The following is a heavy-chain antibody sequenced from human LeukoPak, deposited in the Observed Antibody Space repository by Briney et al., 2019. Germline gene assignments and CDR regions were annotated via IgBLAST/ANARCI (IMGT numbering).Heavy chain of an antibody. D-gene: IGHD3-22*01. J-gene: IGHJ4*02. CDR2: ISYDGSNK. V-gene: IGHV3-30*04. CDR1: GLTFSRYS. Sequence: GGSLRLSCAVSGLTFSRYSLQWVSHHQGRALEWVAVISYDGSNKYYADSVKGRFTISRDNSKNTLYLQMNSLRAEDTAVYYCARVRMIVDLDYFDYWGQGTLVTVSS. CDR3: ARVRMIVDLDYFDY.